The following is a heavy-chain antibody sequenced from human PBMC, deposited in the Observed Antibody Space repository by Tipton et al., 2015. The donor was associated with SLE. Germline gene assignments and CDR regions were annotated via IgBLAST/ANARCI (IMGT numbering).Heavy chain of an antibody. CDR3: ARHAAGLWSGYYPY. V-gene: IGHV4-59*08. Sequence: LRLSCAASGFTFSSYGMHWVRQAPGKGLEWIGYIYYSGSSNYNPSLKSRVTISVDTSKNQFSLKLSSVTAADTAVYYCARHAAGLWSGYYPYWGQGTLVAVSS. CDR2: IYYSGSS. CDR1: GFTFSSYG. D-gene: IGHD3-3*01. J-gene: IGHJ4*02.